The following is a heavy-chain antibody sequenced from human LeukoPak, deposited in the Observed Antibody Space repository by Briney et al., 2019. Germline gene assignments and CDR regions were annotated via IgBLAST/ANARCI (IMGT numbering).Heavy chain of an antibody. Sequence: SETLSLSCTVSGGSISSYYWSWIRQPPGKGLEWIGYIYYSGSTNYNPSLKSRVTISVDTSKNQFSLKLSSVTAADTAVYYCAKYYYDSSGYWNFDYWGQGTLVTVSS. CDR2: IYYSGST. D-gene: IGHD3-22*01. J-gene: IGHJ4*02. CDR1: GGSISSYY. CDR3: AKYYYDSSGYWNFDY. V-gene: IGHV4-59*01.